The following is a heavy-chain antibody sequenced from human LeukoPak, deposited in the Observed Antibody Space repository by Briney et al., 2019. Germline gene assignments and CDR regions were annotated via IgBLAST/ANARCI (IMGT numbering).Heavy chain of an antibody. D-gene: IGHD3-10*01. J-gene: IGHJ4*02. V-gene: IGHV3-7*01. Sequence: GGSLRLSCAASGFTFSSYWMSWVRQAPGKGLEWVANIKQDGSEKYYVDSVKGRFTISRDNAKNSLYLQMNSLRAEDTAVYYCARDREVHYYGSGSFFDYWGQGTLVTVSS. CDR2: IKQDGSEK. CDR3: ARDREVHYYGSGSFFDY. CDR1: GFTFSSYW.